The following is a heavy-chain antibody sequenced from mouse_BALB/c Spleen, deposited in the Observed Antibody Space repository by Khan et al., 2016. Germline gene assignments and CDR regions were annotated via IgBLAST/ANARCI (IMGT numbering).Heavy chain of an antibody. J-gene: IGHJ2*01. D-gene: IGHD2-2*01. V-gene: IGHV9-1*02. CDR2: INTYTGEP. Sequence: QIQLVQSGPELKKPGETVKISCKASGYTFTNYGMNWVKQAPGKGLKWMGWINTYTGEPTYADDFKGRFAFSLETSASTAYLQINNLKNEDMATYFCARSGYDYFDYWGQGTTLTVSS. CDR3: ARSGYDYFDY. CDR1: GYTFTNYG.